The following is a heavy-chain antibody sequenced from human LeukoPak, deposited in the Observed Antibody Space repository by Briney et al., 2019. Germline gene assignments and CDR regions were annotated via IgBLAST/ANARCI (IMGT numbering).Heavy chain of an antibody. CDR2: IYYSGST. D-gene: IGHD5-18*01. V-gene: IGHV4-59*01. Sequence: SETLSLTCAVYGGSFSGYYWSWIRQPPGKGLDWIGYIYYSGSTNYNPSLKSRVTISVDTSKNQFSLRLSSVTAADTAVYFCARGGYSYDSPFDYWGQGTLVTVSS. CDR3: ARGGYSYDSPFDY. J-gene: IGHJ4*02. CDR1: GGSFSGYY.